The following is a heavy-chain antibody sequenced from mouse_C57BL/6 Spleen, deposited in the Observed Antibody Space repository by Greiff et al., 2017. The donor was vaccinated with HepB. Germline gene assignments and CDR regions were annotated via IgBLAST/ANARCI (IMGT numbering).Heavy chain of an antibody. V-gene: IGHV1-64*01. D-gene: IGHD1-1*01. CDR1: GYTFTSYW. CDR2: IHPNSGST. J-gene: IGHJ3*01. Sequence: VQLQQPGAELVKPGASVKLSCKASGYTFTSYWMHWVKQRPGQGLEWIGMIHPNSGSTNYNEKFKSKATLTVDKSSSTAYMQLSSLTSEDSAVYYCAREGDYGSSYPSWFAYWGQGTLVTVSA. CDR3: AREGDYGSSYPSWFAY.